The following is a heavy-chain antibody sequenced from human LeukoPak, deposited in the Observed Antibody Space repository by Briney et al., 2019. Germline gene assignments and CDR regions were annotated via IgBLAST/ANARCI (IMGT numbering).Heavy chain of an antibody. V-gene: IGHV3-15*01. D-gene: IGHD4-17*01. Sequence: GGSLRLSCAASGFTFSNAWMSWVRQAPGKGLEWVGRIKSKSAGGKTDYAAPMKGRFTIPRDDSKNTLYLQMNSLKTEDTAVYYCTTGSHDYGDPRYFDYWGQGTLVTVSS. CDR1: GFTFSNAW. CDR3: TTGSHDYGDPRYFDY. J-gene: IGHJ4*02. CDR2: IKSKSAGGKT.